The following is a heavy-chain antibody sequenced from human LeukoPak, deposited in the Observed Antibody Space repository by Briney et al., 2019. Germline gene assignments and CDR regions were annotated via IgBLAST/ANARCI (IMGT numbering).Heavy chain of an antibody. CDR1: GFTFSDYY. CDR3: ARAIAAAASYYFDY. CDR2: ISSSSSYT. V-gene: IGHV3-11*05. D-gene: IGHD6-13*01. J-gene: IGHJ4*02. Sequence: GGSLRLSCAASGFTFSDYYMSWIRQAPGKGLEWVSHISSSSSYTNYADSVKGRFTISRDNAKNSLYLQMNSLRAEDTAVYYCARAIAAAASYYFDYWGQGTLVTVSS.